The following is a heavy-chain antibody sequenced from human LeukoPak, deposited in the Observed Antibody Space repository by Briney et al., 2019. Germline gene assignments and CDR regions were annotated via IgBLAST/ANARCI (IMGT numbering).Heavy chain of an antibody. J-gene: IGHJ4*02. Sequence: GASVTVSCKASGYTFTSYGISWVRQAPGQGLEWMGWISAYNGNTNYAQKLQGRVTMTTDTSTSTSYMELRSLRSDDTAVYYCARAVSGSLYGDFDFWGQGTLVTVSS. D-gene: IGHD1-26*01. CDR1: GYTFTSYG. CDR3: ARAVSGSLYGDFDF. CDR2: ISAYNGNT. V-gene: IGHV1-18*01.